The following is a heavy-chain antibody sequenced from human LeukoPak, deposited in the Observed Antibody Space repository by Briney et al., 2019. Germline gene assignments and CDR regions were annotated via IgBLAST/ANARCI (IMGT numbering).Heavy chain of an antibody. Sequence: SETLSLTCTVSGGSISSFYWSWIRQPPGKGLEWIGYIYYSGSTNYNPSLRSRVTISVDRSKNQLSLKLSSVTAADTAVYYCARDPQPIVGATSYNWLDPWGQGTLVTVSS. J-gene: IGHJ5*02. CDR1: GGSISSFY. D-gene: IGHD1-26*01. CDR2: IYYSGST. CDR3: ARDPQPIVGATSYNWLDP. V-gene: IGHV4-59*01.